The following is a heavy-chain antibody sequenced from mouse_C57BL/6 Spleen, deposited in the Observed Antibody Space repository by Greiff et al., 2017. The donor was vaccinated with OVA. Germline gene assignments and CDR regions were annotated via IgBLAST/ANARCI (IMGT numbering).Heavy chain of an antibody. CDR1: GYSIPSDY. Sequence: VQLKESGPGLAKPSPTLSLTCSVPGYSIPSDYWNWIRKFPGNKLEYMGYISYSGSTYYNPSLKSRISITRDTSKNQYYLQLNSVTTENTATYYCARSYYYGSSAGAMDYWGQGTSVTVSS. CDR3: ARSYYYGSSAGAMDY. J-gene: IGHJ4*01. V-gene: IGHV3-8*01. CDR2: ISYSGST. D-gene: IGHD1-1*01.